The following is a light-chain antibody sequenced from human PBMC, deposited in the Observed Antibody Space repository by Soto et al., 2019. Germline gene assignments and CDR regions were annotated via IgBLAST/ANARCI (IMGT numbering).Light chain of an antibody. CDR3: QKRSNWPTIT. Sequence: PGERATLSCRASQSVGSYLAWYQQKPGQAPRLLISDASNRATGIPARFSGSGSGTDFTLTISSLEPEDFAVYYCQKRSNWPTITFGQGTRLEIK. V-gene: IGKV3-11*01. CDR2: DAS. CDR1: QSVGSY. J-gene: IGKJ5*01.